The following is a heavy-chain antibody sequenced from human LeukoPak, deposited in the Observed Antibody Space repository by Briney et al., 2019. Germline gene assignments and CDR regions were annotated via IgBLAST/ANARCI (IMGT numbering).Heavy chain of an antibody. CDR1: GFTFSSFA. CDR3: ATGELPFDP. J-gene: IGHJ5*02. CDR2: ISGSGGST. Sequence: VGSLRLSCAASGFTFSSFAMSWVRQAPGKGLEWVSAISGSGGSTYYADSVKGRFTISRGNSKNTLYLQMNSLRAEDTAVYYCATGELPFDPWGQGTLVTVSS. V-gene: IGHV3-23*01. D-gene: IGHD1-7*01.